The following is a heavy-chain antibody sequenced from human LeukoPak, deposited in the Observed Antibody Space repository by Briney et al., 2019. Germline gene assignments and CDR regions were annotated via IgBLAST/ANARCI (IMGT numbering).Heavy chain of an antibody. D-gene: IGHD3-3*01. CDR2: INPNSGGT. J-gene: IGHJ6*03. Sequence: GASVKVSCKASGYTFTGYYMHWVRQAPGQGLEWMGWINPNSGGTNYAQKFQGRVTMTRDTSISTAYMELSRLRSDDTAVYYCARGVSYYDFYYHYMDVWGKGTTVTVSS. V-gene: IGHV1-2*02. CDR1: GYTFTGYY. CDR3: ARGVSYYDFYYHYMDV.